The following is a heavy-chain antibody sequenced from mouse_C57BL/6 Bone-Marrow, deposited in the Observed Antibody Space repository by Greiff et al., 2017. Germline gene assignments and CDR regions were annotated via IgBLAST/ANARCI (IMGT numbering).Heavy chain of an antibody. CDR1: GYTFTSYG. CDR3: ALESAYYIDY. V-gene: IGHV1-81*01. CDR2: IYPRSGNT. Sequence: VQLQQSGAELARPGASVKLSCKASGYTFTSYGISWVKQRTGQGLEWIGEIYPRSGNTYYNEKFKGKATLTADKSSSTAYMELRSLTSDYSAVYFCALESAYYIDYWGQGTTLTVSS. J-gene: IGHJ2*01.